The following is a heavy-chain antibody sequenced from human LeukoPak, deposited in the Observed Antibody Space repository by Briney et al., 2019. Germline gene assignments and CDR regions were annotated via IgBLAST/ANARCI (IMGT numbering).Heavy chain of an antibody. CDR2: FRSKAYGGTT. V-gene: IGHV3-49*04. J-gene: IGHJ4*02. Sequence: PGGSLRLSCTASGFTLGDYAMSWVRQAPGKGREWVGFFRSKAYGGTTEYAASVKGRFTISRDDSKSIAYLQMNSLKTEDTAVYYCTRVRGRYGFDYWGQGTLVTVSS. CDR3: TRVRGRYGFDY. CDR1: GFTLGDYA. D-gene: IGHD5-18*01.